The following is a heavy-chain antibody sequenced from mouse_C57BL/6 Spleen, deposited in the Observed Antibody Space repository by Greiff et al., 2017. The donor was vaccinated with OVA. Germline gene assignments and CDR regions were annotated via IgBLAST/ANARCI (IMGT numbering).Heavy chain of an antibody. Sequence: EVKLQESGPGLVKPSQSLSLTCSVTGYSITSGYYWNWIRQFPGNKLEWMGYISYDGSNNYNPSLKNRISITRDTSKNQFFLKLNSVTTEDTATYYCARGGTLYYFDYWGQGTTLTVSS. D-gene: IGHD5-1*01. CDR1: GYSITSGYY. J-gene: IGHJ2*01. CDR3: ARGGTLYYFDY. V-gene: IGHV3-6*01. CDR2: ISYDGSN.